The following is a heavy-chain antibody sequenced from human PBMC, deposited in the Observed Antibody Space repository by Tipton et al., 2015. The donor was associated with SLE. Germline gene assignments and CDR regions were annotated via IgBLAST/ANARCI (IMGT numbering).Heavy chain of an antibody. CDR3: ARDLGRLYFDY. CDR1: GFTVSSNY. V-gene: IGHV4-59*02. D-gene: IGHD3-16*01. CDR2: IYYSGST. J-gene: IGHJ4*02. Sequence: QVQLVQSGGGLVQPGGSLRLSCAASGFTVSSNYMSWVRQAPGKGLEWIGYIYYSGSTNYNPSLKSRVTISVDTSKNQFSLKLSSVTAADTAVYDCARDLGRLYFDYWGQGTLVTVSS.